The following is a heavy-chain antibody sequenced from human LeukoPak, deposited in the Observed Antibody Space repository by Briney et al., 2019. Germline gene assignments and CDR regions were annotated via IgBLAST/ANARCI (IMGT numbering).Heavy chain of an antibody. CDR1: GFTFSHYW. CDR2: INQDGSVK. Sequence: GGSLRLSCTASGFTFSHYWMDWARQAPGKGLERVANINQDGSVKYYVDSVKGRFTISRDNTKNSLSLRMDSLRDDDTAVYYCSRSLEYSGQGTLVTVSS. V-gene: IGHV3-7*01. J-gene: IGHJ4*01. CDR3: SRSLEY.